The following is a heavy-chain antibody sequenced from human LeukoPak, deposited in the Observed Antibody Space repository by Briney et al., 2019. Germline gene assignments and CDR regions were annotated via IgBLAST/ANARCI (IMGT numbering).Heavy chain of an antibody. J-gene: IGHJ4*02. CDR3: AKITRNYFDY. D-gene: IGHD1-14*01. CDR2: ISAYNGNT. V-gene: IGHV1-18*04. CDR1: GYTFTGYY. Sequence: ASVTVSCKASGYTFTGYYIHWVRQAPGQGLEWMGWISAYNGNTNYAQKLQGRVTMTTDTSTSTAYMELRSLRSDDTAVYYCAKITRNYFDYWGQGTLVTVSS.